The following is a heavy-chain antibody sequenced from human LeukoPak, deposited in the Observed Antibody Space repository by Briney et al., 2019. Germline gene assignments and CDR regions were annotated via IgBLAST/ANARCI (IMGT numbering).Heavy chain of an antibody. CDR2: ISRSGNTT. CDR1: GFTFSSYA. Sequence: GGSLRLSCAASGFTFSSYAMSWVRQAPGKGLEWVSGISRSGNTTYYADSVKGRFTISRDNSKNTLYLHMNSLRAEDTAVYYCAKSPLSVGATSYYFDYWGQGTLVTVSS. J-gene: IGHJ4*02. V-gene: IGHV3-23*01. CDR3: AKSPLSVGATSYYFDY. D-gene: IGHD1-26*01.